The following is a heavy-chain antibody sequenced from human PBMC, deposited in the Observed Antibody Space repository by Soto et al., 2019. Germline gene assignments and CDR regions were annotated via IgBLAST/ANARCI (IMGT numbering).Heavy chain of an antibody. CDR1: GFTFSNYA. CDR3: TRGYCDSTSCYGMDV. CDR2: ISYDGNDR. J-gene: IGHJ6*02. D-gene: IGHD2-2*01. Sequence: PGGSLRLSCAASGFTFSNYAMYWVRQAPGKGLEWVAVISYDGNDRYYADSVKGRFTISRDNPKKTLYMQMNSLRGEDTAVYYCTRGYCDSTSCYGMDVWGQGTTVTVSS. V-gene: IGHV3-30-3*01.